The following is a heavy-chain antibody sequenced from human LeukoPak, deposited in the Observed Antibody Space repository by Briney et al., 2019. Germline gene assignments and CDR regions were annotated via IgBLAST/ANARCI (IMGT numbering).Heavy chain of an antibody. CDR2: INHSGST. V-gene: IGHV4-34*01. J-gene: IGHJ4*02. D-gene: IGHD4-17*01. Sequence: SETLSLTCAVYGGSFSGYYWSWIRQPPGKGLEWIGEINHSGSTNYNPSLKSRVTISVDTSKNQFSLKLSSVTAADTAVYYCARDTMVTTLDYWGQGTLVTVSS. CDR3: ARDTMVTTLDY. CDR1: GGSFSGYY.